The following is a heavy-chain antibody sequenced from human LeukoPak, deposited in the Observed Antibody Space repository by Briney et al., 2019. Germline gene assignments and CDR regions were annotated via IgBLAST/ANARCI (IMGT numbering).Heavy chain of an antibody. D-gene: IGHD3-3*01. CDR1: GYTFTSYG. CDR2: ISAYNGNT. CDR3: ARDTSNFWSGIRYYYYGMDV. Sequence: ASVKVSCTASGYTFTSYGISWVRQAPGQGLEWMGWISAYNGNTNYAQKLQGRVTMTTDTSTSTAYMELRSLRSDDTAVYYCARDTSNFWSGIRYYYYGMDVWGQGTTVTVSS. J-gene: IGHJ6*02. V-gene: IGHV1-18*01.